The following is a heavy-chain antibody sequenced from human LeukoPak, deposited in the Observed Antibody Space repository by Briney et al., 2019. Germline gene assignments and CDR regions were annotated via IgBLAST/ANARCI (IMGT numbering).Heavy chain of an antibody. CDR3: ARSSYYYMDV. D-gene: IGHD6-6*01. V-gene: IGHV3-66*02. CDR1: GFTVSSNY. J-gene: IGHJ6*03. Sequence: GGSLRLSCAASGFTVSSNYMSWVRQAPGKGLEWVSVIYSGGSTYYADSEKGRFTISRDNSKNTLYLQMNSLRAEDTAVYYCARSSYYYMDVWGKGTTVTVSS. CDR2: IYSGGST.